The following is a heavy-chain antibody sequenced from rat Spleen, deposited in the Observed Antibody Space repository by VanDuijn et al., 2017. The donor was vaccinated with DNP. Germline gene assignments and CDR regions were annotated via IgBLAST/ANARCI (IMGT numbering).Heavy chain of an antibody. CDR2: ISDSGGFT. CDR3: ASDEGGGAPFDY. V-gene: IGHV5S11*01. Sequence: EVQLVESGGGLVQPGRSMKLSCVASGFTFSDYYMVWVRQAPKKGLEWVAYISDSGGFTCYRDSVKGRFTISRDNAKSTQYLQMDRLRSEETATYCCASDEGGGAPFDYWGQGVMVTVSS. J-gene: IGHJ2*01. D-gene: IGHD1-11*01. CDR1: GFTFSDYY.